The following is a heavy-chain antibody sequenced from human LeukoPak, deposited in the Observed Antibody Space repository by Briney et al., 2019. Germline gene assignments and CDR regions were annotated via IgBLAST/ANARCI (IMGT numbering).Heavy chain of an antibody. J-gene: IGHJ6*04. CDR3: ARKAYAMDV. Sequence: GGSLRLSCTASGFTFSNYKMSWLRQAPGKALEWLVNMKQDGSEKYYVDSVKGRFTISRDNAKNSLYLQMNSLRVEDTAVYYCARKAYAMDVWGKGTTVTVSS. CDR2: MKQDGSEK. V-gene: IGHV3-7*03. CDR1: GFTFSNYK.